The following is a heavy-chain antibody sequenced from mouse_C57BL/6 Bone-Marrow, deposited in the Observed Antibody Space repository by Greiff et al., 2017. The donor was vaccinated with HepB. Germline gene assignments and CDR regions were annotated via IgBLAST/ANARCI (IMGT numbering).Heavy chain of an antibody. Sequence: VQLQQSGPELVKPGASVKISCKASGYAFSSSWMNWVKQRPGKGLEWIGRIYPGDGDTNYNGKFKGKATLTADKSSSTAYMQLSSLTSEDSAVYFCARSVYDGPYYFDYWGQGTTLTVSS. CDR3: ARSVYDGPYYFDY. J-gene: IGHJ2*01. D-gene: IGHD2-3*01. V-gene: IGHV1-82*01. CDR2: IYPGDGDT. CDR1: GYAFSSSW.